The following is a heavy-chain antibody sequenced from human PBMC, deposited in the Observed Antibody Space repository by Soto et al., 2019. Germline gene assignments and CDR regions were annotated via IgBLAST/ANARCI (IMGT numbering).Heavy chain of an antibody. Sequence: GGSLRLSCAAAGQTFSTYTMNWVRQAPGKGLQWVSSITSGSSYIYYADSVGGRFTISRDNAKNSLYLQMNSLRAEDTAVYYCANTIAVAAPFDNWGQGALVTVSS. D-gene: IGHD6-19*01. CDR3: ANTIAVAAPFDN. CDR2: ITSGSSYI. CDR1: GQTFSTYT. J-gene: IGHJ4*02. V-gene: IGHV3-21*01.